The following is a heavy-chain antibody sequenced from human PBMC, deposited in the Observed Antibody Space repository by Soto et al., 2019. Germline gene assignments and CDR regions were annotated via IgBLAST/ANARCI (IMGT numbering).Heavy chain of an antibody. J-gene: IGHJ5*02. CDR1: GYTFTIYY. CDR3: AREPYIVVVPAAPRWFDP. D-gene: IGHD2-2*01. V-gene: IGHV1-46*01. CDR2: INPSGGST. Sequence: GASVKVSCTASGYTFTIYYMHWVRQAPGQGLEWMGIINPSGGSTSYAQKFQGRVTMTRDTSTSTVYMELSSLRSEDTAVYYCAREPYIVVVPAAPRWFDPWGQGTLVTVSS.